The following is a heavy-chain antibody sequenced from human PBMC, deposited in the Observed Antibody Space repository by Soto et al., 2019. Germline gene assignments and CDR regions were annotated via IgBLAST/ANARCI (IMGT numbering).Heavy chain of an antibody. D-gene: IGHD5-12*01. CDR3: ARGYSGYDYRGYYYGMDV. J-gene: IGHJ6*02. CDR1: GGSISSGGYS. V-gene: IGHV4-30-2*01. Sequence: QLQLQESGSGLVKPSQTLSLTCAVSGGSISSGGYSWSWIRQPPGKGLEWIGYIDHSGRTYYNPSLKSRVTISVDRSKNQFSLKLSSVTAADTAVYYCARGYSGYDYRGYYYGMDVWGQGTTVTVSS. CDR2: IDHSGRT.